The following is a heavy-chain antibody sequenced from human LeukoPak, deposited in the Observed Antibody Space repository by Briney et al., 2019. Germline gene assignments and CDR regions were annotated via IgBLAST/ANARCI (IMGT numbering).Heavy chain of an antibody. CDR2: IWYDGSKK. J-gene: IGHJ3*02. D-gene: IGHD4-17*01. Sequence: GGSLRLSCAASGYTFSSHGMHWVRQAPGKGLEWVALIWYDGSKKYYADSVKGRFTISRDNSKNTVYLQMNSLRAEDTAVYYCARWYGDYGAFDIWGQGTVVTVSS. V-gene: IGHV3-33*03. CDR3: ARWYGDYGAFDI. CDR1: GYTFSSHG.